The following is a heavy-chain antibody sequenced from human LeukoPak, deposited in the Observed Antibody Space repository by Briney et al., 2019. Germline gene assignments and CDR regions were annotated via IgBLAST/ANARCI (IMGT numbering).Heavy chain of an antibody. Sequence: GGSLRLSCAASGFTFSSYWMHWVRHAPGKGLVWVSRINSDGSTTSYADSVKGRFTISRDNAKNTLYLQMNSLRAEDTAVYYCVRRGASTGAFDIWGQGTMVTVS. CDR1: GFTFSSYW. D-gene: IGHD1-26*01. CDR3: VRRGASTGAFDI. V-gene: IGHV3-74*01. J-gene: IGHJ3*02. CDR2: INSDGSTT.